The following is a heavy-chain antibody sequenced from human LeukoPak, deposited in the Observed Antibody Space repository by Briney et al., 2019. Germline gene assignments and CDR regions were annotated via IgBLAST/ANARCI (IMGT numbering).Heavy chain of an antibody. V-gene: IGHV3-21*01. J-gene: IGHJ4*02. Sequence: GGSLGLSCAVSGFTFSSYAMNWVRQAPGKGLEWVSSISSSSSYIYYADSVKGRFTISRDNAKNSLYLQMNSLRAEDTAVYYCARDRIVGATIDYWGQGTLVTVSS. CDR2: ISSSSSYI. D-gene: IGHD1-26*01. CDR1: GFTFSSYA. CDR3: ARDRIVGATIDY.